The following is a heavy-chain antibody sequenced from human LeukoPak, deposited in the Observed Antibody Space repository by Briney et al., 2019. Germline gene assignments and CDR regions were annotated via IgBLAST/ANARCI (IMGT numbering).Heavy chain of an antibody. V-gene: IGHV4-59*01. CDR2: IYYSGST. D-gene: IGHD3-10*01. CDR3: ARDKALWFGESSDAFDI. J-gene: IGHJ3*02. Sequence: SETLSLTCTVSGGGISGYYWNWIRQSPGKGLEWIGYIYYSGSTTYNPSLKSRVTISVDTSKNQFSLKLSSVTAADTAVYYCARDKALWFGESSDAFDIWGQGTMVTVSS. CDR1: GGGISGYY.